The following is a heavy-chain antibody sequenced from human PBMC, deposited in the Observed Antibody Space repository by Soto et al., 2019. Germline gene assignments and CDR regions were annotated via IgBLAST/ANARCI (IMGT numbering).Heavy chain of an antibody. J-gene: IGHJ2*01. CDR1: GFTFINYA. D-gene: IGHD2-2*01. Sequence: VQLLESGGGLVQPGGSLRLSCVGYGFTFINYAMNWVRQTPGKGLEWVSTISGGGDRTFDADTVKGRFTISRDNSKNTVNLQMNSLRADDTAVYYCARKVLGSTSRPDWWYFDLWGRGTLVTVSS. CDR3: ARKVLGSTSRPDWWYFDL. CDR2: ISGGGDRT. V-gene: IGHV3-23*01.